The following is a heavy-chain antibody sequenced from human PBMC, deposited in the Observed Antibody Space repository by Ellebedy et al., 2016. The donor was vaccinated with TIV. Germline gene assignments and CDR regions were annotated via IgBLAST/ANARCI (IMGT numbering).Heavy chain of an antibody. CDR2: MNPNSGNT. CDR3: ARGPVAWWLKGLFDY. J-gene: IGHJ4*02. D-gene: IGHD2-15*01. CDR1: GYTFTSYD. V-gene: IGHV1-8*01. Sequence: ASVKVSCXASGYTFTSYDINWVRQATEQGLEWMRWMNPNSGNTGYAQKFQGRVTMTRNTSISTAYMELSSLRSEDTAVYYCARGPVAWWLKGLFDYWGQGTLVTVSS.